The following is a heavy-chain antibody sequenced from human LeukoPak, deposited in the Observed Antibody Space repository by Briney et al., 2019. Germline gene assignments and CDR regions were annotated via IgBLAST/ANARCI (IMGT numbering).Heavy chain of an antibody. CDR3: AKGGGAAATHLLDY. J-gene: IGHJ4*02. CDR2: INSDGSST. Sequence: GGSPRLSCAASGFTFSSYWMHWVRQAPGKGLVWVSRINSDGSSTSYADSVKGRFTISRDNAKNTLYLQMNSLRAEDTAVYYCAKGGGAAATHLLDYWGQGTLVTVSS. V-gene: IGHV3-74*01. D-gene: IGHD6-13*01. CDR1: GFTFSSYW.